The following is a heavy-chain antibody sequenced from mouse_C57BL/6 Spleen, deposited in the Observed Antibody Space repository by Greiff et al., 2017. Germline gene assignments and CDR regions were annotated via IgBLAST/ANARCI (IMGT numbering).Heavy chain of an antibody. D-gene: IGHD2-2*01. CDR2: INPSTGGT. J-gene: IGHJ4*01. V-gene: IGHV1-42*01. Sequence: EVQLQQSGPELVKPGASVKISCKASGYSFTGYYMNWVKQSPEKSLEWIGEINPSTGGTTYNQKFKAKATLTVDKSSSTAYMQFKSLTSEDSAVYYCASERDSQVTRNYAMDYWGQGTSVTVSS. CDR1: GYSFTGYY. CDR3: ASERDSQVTRNYAMDY.